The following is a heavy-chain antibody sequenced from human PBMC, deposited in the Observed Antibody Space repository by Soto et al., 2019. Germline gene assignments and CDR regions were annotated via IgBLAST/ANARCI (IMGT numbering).Heavy chain of an antibody. J-gene: IGHJ3*02. Sequence: QLQLQESGPGLVKPSETLSLTCTVSGGSISSSSYYWGWIRQPPGKGLEWIGSIYYSGSTYYNPSLKSRVTISVDTSKNQFSLKLSSVTAADTAVYYCARRLRVTSVQGGAFDIWGQGTMVTVSS. CDR3: ARRLRVTSVQGGAFDI. CDR1: GGSISSSSYY. CDR2: IYYSGST. V-gene: IGHV4-39*01. D-gene: IGHD4-17*01.